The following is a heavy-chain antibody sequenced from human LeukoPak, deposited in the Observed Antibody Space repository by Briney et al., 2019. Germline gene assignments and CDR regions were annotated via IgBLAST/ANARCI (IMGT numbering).Heavy chain of an antibody. V-gene: IGHV4-34*01. Sequence: SETLSLTCAVYVGSFSGYYWSWLRQPPGKGLEGIGEINHSGSTNYNPSRKSRVTISVDTPKNQCSLKLSSVTAADTAVYYCARGGRAYSYGPDYWGQGTLVTVSS. CDR3: ARGGRAYSYGPDY. D-gene: IGHD5-18*01. J-gene: IGHJ4*02. CDR2: INHSGST. CDR1: VGSFSGYY.